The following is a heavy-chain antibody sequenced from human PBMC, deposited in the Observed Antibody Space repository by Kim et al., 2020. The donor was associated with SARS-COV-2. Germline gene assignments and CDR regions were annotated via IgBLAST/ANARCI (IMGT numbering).Heavy chain of an antibody. Sequence: SETLSLTCTISGDSIARGGFYWGWVRQSPGTGLEWIGYIYYTGEVFQNPSLRSRLTASSDKSKNQIFFRLTSVTAADTALYSCARFRVGASSPIDSWGRG. CDR3: ARFRVGASSPIDS. CDR2: IYYTGEV. CDR1: GDSIARGGFY. D-gene: IGHD1-26*01. V-gene: IGHV4-31*02. J-gene: IGHJ4*02.